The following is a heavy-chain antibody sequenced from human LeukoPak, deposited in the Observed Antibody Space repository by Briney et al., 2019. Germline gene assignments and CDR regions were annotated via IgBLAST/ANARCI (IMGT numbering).Heavy chain of an antibody. V-gene: IGHV3-23*01. CDR1: GFTFSSYA. D-gene: IGHD3-10*01. CDR3: AKGGSGSPFDH. CDR2: ISGSGGNT. J-gene: IGHJ4*02. Sequence: PGGSLRLSCAASGFTFSSYAMSWVRQAPGKGLEWVSGISGSGGNTYYADSVKGRFTISRDNSTNTLYLQMNSLRAEDTAVYYCAKGGSGSPFDHWGQGTQVTVSS.